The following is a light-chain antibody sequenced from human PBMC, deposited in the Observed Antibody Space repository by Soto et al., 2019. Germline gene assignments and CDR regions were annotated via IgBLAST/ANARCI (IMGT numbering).Light chain of an antibody. Sequence: QPVLTQSPSASASLGASVKLTCTLSSGHSSYAIAWHQQQPEKGPRYLMKLNSDGSHSKGDGIPDRFSGSSSGAVRYLTISSLQSEDEADYYCQTWGTAINVFGGGTKLTVL. J-gene: IGLJ3*02. CDR1: SGHSSYA. CDR2: LNSDGSH. CDR3: QTWGTAINV. V-gene: IGLV4-69*01.